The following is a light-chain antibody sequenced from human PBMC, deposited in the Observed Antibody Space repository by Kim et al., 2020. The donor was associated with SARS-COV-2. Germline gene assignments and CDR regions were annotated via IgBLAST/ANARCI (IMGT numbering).Light chain of an antibody. J-gene: IGLJ2*01. CDR1: SLRSYY. Sequence: SSELTQDPAVSVALGQTVRITCQGDSLRSYYASWYQQKPGQAPVLVIYGKNNRPSGIPDRFSGSSSGNTASLTITGDQAEDEADYYCNSRDSSGNHPVVFGGGTQLTVL. V-gene: IGLV3-19*01. CDR3: NSRDSSGNHPVV. CDR2: GKN.